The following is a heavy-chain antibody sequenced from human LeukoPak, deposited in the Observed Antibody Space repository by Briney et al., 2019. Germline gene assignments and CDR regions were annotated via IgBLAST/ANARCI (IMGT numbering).Heavy chain of an antibody. CDR1: GFTFSSYS. CDR2: ISSSSSYI. Sequence: GGSLRLSCAASGFTFSSYSMNWVRQAPGKGLEWVSSISSSSSYIYYADSVKGRFTISRDNAKNSLYLQMNSLRAEDTAVYYCARDGDAPMTDFDYWGQGTLVTVSS. J-gene: IGHJ4*02. V-gene: IGHV3-21*01. D-gene: IGHD2-21*02. CDR3: ARDGDAPMTDFDY.